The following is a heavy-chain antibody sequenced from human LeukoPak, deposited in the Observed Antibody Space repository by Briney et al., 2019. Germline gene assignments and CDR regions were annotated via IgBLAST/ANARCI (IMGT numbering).Heavy chain of an antibody. D-gene: IGHD2-2*01. V-gene: IGHV4-38-2*02. CDR1: GGSISSSY. CDR3: ARVVPANWFDP. J-gene: IGHJ5*02. Sequence: SETLSLTCTVSGGSISSSYWSWIRQPPGKGLEWIGSIYHSGSTYYNPSLKSRVTISVDTSKNQFSLKLSSVTAADTAVYYCARVVPANWFDPWGQGTLVTVSS. CDR2: IYHSGST.